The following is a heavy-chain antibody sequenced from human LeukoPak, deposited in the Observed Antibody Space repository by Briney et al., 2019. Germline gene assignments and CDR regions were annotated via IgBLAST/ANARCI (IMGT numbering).Heavy chain of an antibody. CDR1: GFTFSGYA. Sequence: GGSLRLSCAASGFTFSGYAMSWVRQAPGKGLEWVSAISGSGGSTYYADSVKGRFTISRDNSKSTLYLQMNSLRAEDTAVYYCAKFPGGIFDYWGQGTLVTVSS. V-gene: IGHV3-23*01. CDR2: ISGSGGST. J-gene: IGHJ4*02. CDR3: AKFPGGIFDY. D-gene: IGHD1-26*01.